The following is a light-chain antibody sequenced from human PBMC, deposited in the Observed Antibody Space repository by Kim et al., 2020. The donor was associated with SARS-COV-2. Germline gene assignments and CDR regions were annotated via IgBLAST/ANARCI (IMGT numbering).Light chain of an antibody. Sequence: GQRVTIFCSGSSTNIGSNTVNCYQQLPGAAPNLLIYSNNQRPSGVPDRFSGSKSGTSASLAISGLQSEDEADYYCATWDDSLNGWVFGGGTKVTVL. J-gene: IGLJ3*02. V-gene: IGLV1-44*01. CDR3: ATWDDSLNGWV. CDR1: STNIGSNT. CDR2: SNN.